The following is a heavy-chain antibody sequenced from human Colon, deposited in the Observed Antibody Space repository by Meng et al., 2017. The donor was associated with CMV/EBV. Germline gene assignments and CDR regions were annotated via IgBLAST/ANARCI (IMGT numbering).Heavy chain of an antibody. J-gene: IGHJ4*02. CDR1: GFDFSNHA. CDR2: MSYHGLQQ. Sequence: GGSLRLSCAASGFDFSNHAMHWVRQAPGKGLEWVSVMSYHGLQQFYADSVKGRFTISRDNSKNTLYLQMNSLRTDDTAVYYCVRDIVGSQTNPGIPVAGSFDAWGQGTLVTVSS. V-gene: IGHV3-30*01. CDR3: VRDIVGSQTNPGIPVAGSFDA. D-gene: IGHD6-19*01.